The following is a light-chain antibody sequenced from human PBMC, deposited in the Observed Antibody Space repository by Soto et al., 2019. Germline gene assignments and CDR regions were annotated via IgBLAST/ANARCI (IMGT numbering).Light chain of an antibody. CDR1: RSSNTS. J-gene: IGKJ1*01. CDR3: QQYNGCPPT. Sequence: IMFAQSPATLSSFPRARFPVSCGASRSSNTSLAWYQHKPGQTPRLLIYLASNRAAGVPDRFSGSGSGTEFTLSISRLESEDFAVYYCQQYNGCPPTFGQGTKVDIK. CDR2: LAS. V-gene: IGKV3D-15*01.